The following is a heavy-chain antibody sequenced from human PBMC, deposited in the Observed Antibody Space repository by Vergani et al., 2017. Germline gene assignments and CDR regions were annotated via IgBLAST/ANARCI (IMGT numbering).Heavy chain of an antibody. CDR1: GYTFTSYD. J-gene: IGHJ6*03. Sequence: QVQLVQSGAEVKKPGASVKVSCKASGYTFTSYDINWVRQATGQGLEWIGWMNPNSGNTGYAQKFQGRVTMTRNTSISTAYMELSSLRSEDTAVYYCARGYSSGLENYYYYYCIDVWGKGTTVTVSS. CDR2: MNPNSGNT. D-gene: IGHD6-19*01. V-gene: IGHV1-8*01. CDR3: ARGYSSGLENYYYYYCIDV.